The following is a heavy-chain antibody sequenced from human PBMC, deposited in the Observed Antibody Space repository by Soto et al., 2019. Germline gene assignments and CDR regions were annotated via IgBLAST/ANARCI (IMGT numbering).Heavy chain of an antibody. Sequence: EVQLVESGGGLGQPGGSLRLYCAASGFTFRSYWLSWVRQAPGKGLESVANIKQDGSEKYYVDSVKGRFTISRDNAKNSLYLQMNSRIADETAVYYCAHSVVGTAIPRSQNWFDPWGKGTLDTVYS. CDR1: GFTFRSYW. V-gene: IGHV3-7*05. J-gene: IGHJ5*02. D-gene: IGHD2-21*02. CDR3: AHSVVGTAIPRSQNWFDP. CDR2: IKQDGSEK.